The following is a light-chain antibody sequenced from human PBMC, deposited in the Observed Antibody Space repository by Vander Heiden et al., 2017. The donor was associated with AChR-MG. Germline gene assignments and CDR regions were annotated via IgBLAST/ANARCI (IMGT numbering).Light chain of an antibody. J-gene: IGKJ3*01. V-gene: IGKV1-33*01. CDR3: QQYDKDPPTFT. CDR1: QDISQN. Sequence: DIQMTQSPSSLSASLGDRVTITCKASQDISQNLNWYQKRPGEAPNLLIYDASSLHAGVKSRFSGNGYGTNFNLVISGRQPEDLATYYCQQYDKDPPTFTFGHGTKVEVK. CDR2: DAS.